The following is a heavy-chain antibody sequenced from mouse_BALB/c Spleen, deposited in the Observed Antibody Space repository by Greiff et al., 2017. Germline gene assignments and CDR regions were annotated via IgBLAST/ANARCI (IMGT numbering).Heavy chain of an antibody. CDR2: ISSGSSTI. CDR3: ARGGSRPWFAY. V-gene: IGHV5-17*02. Sequence: EVKLVESGGGLVQPGGSRKLSCAASGFTFSSFGMHWVRQAPEKGLEWVAYISSGSSTIYYADTVKGRFTISRDNPKNTLFLQMTSLRSEDTAMYYCARGGSRPWFAYWGQGTLVTVSA. CDR1: GFTFSSFG. J-gene: IGHJ3*01.